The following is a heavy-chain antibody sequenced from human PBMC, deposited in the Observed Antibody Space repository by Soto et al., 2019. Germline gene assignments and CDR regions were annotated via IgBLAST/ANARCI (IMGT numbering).Heavy chain of an antibody. Sequence: QVQLQESGPGLVKPSQTLSLTCTVSGGSISSGDYYWSWIRQPPGKGLEWIGYIYYSGSTYYNPSLKSRVTISVDTSKNQFSLKLSSVTAAGTAVYYCARDSPGRGYSYGYYYYYGMDVWGQGTTVTVSS. D-gene: IGHD5-18*01. CDR2: IYYSGST. CDR3: ARDSPGRGYSYGYYYYYGMDV. J-gene: IGHJ6*02. V-gene: IGHV4-30-4*01. CDR1: GGSISSGDYY.